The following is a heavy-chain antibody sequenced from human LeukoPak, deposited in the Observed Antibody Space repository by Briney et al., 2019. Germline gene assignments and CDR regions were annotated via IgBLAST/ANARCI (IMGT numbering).Heavy chain of an antibody. CDR1: GGSFSGYY. CDR3: ARGGLQHYYGSGSHDY. J-gene: IGHJ4*02. V-gene: IGHV4-34*01. CDR2: INHSGRT. Sequence: SETLSLTCAVYGGSFSGYYWSWIRQPPGKGLEWIEEINHSGRTNYNPSLKSRATISVDTSKNHFSLKLSSVTAADTAVYYCARGGLQHYYGSGSHDYWGQGTLVTVSS. D-gene: IGHD3-10*01.